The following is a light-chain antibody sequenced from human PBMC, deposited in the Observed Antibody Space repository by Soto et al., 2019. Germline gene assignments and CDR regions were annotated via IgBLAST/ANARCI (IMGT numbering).Light chain of an antibody. Sequence: EIVLTQFPGTLSLSPGERATLSCRPSQSLSSSYLVWYQQKPGQAPMLLIYAASRRATGIPDRFSGSGSATEYTLTISRLEPEDSAVYYCQQQGTFGQGTKLEIK. CDR1: QSLSSSY. J-gene: IGKJ2*01. CDR2: AAS. CDR3: QQQGT. V-gene: IGKV3-20*01.